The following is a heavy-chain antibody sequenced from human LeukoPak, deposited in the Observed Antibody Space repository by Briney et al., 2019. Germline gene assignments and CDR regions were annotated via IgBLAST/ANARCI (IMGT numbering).Heavy chain of an antibody. CDR3: AKQLGYCSDGSCYFPY. CDR1: GFTFSSYW. D-gene: IGHD2-15*01. J-gene: IGHJ4*03. CDR2: ISNNGGYT. V-gene: IGHV3-23*01. Sequence: GGSLRLSCAAPGFTFSSYWMNWARQAPGKGLEWVSAISNNGGYTYYADSVQGRFTISRDNSKSTLCLQMNSLRAEDTAVYYCAKQLGYCSDGSCYFPYWGQGTLVTVSS.